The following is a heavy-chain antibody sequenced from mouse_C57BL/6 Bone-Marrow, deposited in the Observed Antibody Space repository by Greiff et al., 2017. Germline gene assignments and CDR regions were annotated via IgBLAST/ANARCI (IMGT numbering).Heavy chain of an antibody. D-gene: IGHD1-1*01. Sequence: VQLQQPGAELVKPGASVKMSCKASGYTFTSYWITWVKQRPGQGLEWIGDIYPGSGSTNYNEKFKSKATLTVDTSSSTAYMQLSSLTSEDSAVYYGARNFYYYGSSYYAMDDWGQGTSVTVSS. J-gene: IGHJ4*01. CDR3: ARNFYYYGSSYYAMDD. CDR1: GYTFTSYW. CDR2: IYPGSGST. V-gene: IGHV1-55*01.